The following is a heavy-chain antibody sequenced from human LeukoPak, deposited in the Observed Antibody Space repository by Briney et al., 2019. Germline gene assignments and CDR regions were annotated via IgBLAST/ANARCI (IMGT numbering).Heavy chain of an antibody. CDR3: AREIAYATLDY. V-gene: IGHV1-46*01. CDR1: GYTFTSYY. J-gene: IGHJ4*02. CDR2: INPSGGST. Sequence: ASVKVSCKASGYTFTSYYMHWVRQAPGQGLEWMGIINPSGGSTSYAQKFQGRVTITADKSTSTAYMELSSLRSEDTAVYYCAREIAYATLDYWGQGTLVTVSS.